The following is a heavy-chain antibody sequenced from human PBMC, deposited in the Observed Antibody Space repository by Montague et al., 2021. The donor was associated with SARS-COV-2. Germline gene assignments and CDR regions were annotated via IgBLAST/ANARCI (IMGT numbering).Heavy chain of an antibody. CDR1: GFTFGSNW. CDR2: IKPDGSAG. Sequence: SLSLSCAASGFTFGSNWMSWVRQAPGKGLEWVANIKPDGSAGYYVDSVKGRFTISRDNAKNSLYLQMNSLRAEDTAVYYCAKGSVWGQGTTVTVSS. J-gene: IGHJ6*02. V-gene: IGHV3-7*01. CDR3: AKGSV.